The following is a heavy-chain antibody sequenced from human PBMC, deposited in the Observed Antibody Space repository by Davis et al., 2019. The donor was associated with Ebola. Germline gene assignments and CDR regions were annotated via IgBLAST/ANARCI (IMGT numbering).Heavy chain of an antibody. V-gene: IGHV4-59*03. J-gene: IGHJ5*02. D-gene: IGHD1-20*01. CDR2: LNNRGHS. CDR1: GDSLGDNY. CDR3: AAYNWNKWFDP. Sequence: SETLSLTCTVSGDSLGDNYCCWIRQSPGKGLEWIGYLNNRGHSNSNPSLKSRVTISVDTSKNQFSLKLSSVTAADTAVYYCAAYNWNKWFDPWGQGILVTVSS.